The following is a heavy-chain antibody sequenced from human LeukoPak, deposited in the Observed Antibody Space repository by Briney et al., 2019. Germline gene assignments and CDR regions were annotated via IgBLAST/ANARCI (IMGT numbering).Heavy chain of an antibody. V-gene: IGHV4-59*01. CDR3: ASLSRVAGTFSEFLF. Sequence: SETLSLTCSVSSGSISSYYWSWIRQPPGKGLEWIGYVSYSGSTNYSPSLKSRVTISVDTSKNQFSLKLSSVTAADTAVYYCASLSRVAGTFSEFLFWGQGTLVTVSS. CDR1: SGSISSYY. J-gene: IGHJ4*02. CDR2: VSYSGST. D-gene: IGHD2-15*01.